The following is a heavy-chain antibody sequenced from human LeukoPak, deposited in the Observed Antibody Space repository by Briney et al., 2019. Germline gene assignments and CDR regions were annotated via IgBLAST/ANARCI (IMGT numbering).Heavy chain of an antibody. CDR2: IRCGGSNT. CDR3: AKDQGPTPDCGGGTCYSDS. D-gene: IGHD2-15*01. Sequence: GGSLRLSCAASGFTFRTYAMSWVRQAPGKGLEWVSAIRCGGSNTYYADSVKGRFTISRDNSKNTLFLQMNSLSAEDTAVYYCAKDQGPTPDCGGGTCYSDSWGQGTLVTVSS. J-gene: IGHJ4*02. CDR1: GFTFRTYA. V-gene: IGHV3-23*01.